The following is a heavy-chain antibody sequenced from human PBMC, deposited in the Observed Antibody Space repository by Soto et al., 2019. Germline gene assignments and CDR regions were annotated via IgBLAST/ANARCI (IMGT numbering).Heavy chain of an antibody. CDR3: AKAGKYCSSNSCYYHFDY. J-gene: IGHJ4*02. D-gene: IGHD2-2*01. CDR2: ISGSGYTT. CDR1: GFTFSSYA. Sequence: EVQLLESGGGLVQPGVSLRLSCAASGFTFSSYAMSWVRQAPGKGLEWVSAISGSGYTTYYADSVKGRFTISRDNSQNTLYVQMNSLRSDDTAVYYCAKAGKYCSSNSCYYHFDYSGQGTLVTVSS. V-gene: IGHV3-23*01.